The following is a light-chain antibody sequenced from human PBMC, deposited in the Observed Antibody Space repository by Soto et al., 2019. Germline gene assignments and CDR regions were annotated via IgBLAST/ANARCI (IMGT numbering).Light chain of an antibody. CDR2: GNS. CDR1: SSNIGAGCD. Sequence: QSVLTQPPSVSGAPGQRVTISCTGSSSNIGAGCDVHWYQQLPGTAPKLLIYGNSNRPSGVPDRFSGSKSGTSASLAITGLRAEDEADYYCQSYDSSLSGWVFGGGTQLTVL. V-gene: IGLV1-40*01. J-gene: IGLJ3*02. CDR3: QSYDSSLSGWV.